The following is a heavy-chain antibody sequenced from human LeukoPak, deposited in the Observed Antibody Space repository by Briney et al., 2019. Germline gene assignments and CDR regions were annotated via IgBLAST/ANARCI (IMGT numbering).Heavy chain of an antibody. V-gene: IGHV1-69*04. CDR1: GGTSNSHA. D-gene: IGHD3-22*01. CDR3: ATTNDGGGYQWGDFFDF. J-gene: IGHJ4*02. CDR2: IIPNLGTT. Sequence: SVKVSCKASGGTSNSHAISWVRQAPGQGLEWMGRIIPNLGTTNRAQNFQDRVTLTADKSTNTAYMELTSLTSDDTVVYYCATTNDGGGYQWGDFFDFWGQGTLVTVSS.